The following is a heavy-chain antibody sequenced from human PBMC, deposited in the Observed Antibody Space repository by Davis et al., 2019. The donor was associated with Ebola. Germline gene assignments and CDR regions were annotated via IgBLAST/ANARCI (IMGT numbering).Heavy chain of an antibody. CDR1: GGSFTGYC. Sequence: GSLRLSCAVYGGSFTGYCWSWIRQPPGKGLEWIGDINHSGSTNNNPSLKSRVTISLDQSNNQFSLKLSSVTAADTAIYYCARVTIAARPISDSFDIWGQGTMVTVSS. CDR3: ARVTIAARPISDSFDI. D-gene: IGHD6-6*01. CDR2: INHSGST. J-gene: IGHJ3*02. V-gene: IGHV4-34*01.